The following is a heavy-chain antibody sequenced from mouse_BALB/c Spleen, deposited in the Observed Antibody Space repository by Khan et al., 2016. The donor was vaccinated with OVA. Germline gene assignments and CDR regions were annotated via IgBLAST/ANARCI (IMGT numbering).Heavy chain of an antibody. CDR2: IWAGGST. J-gene: IGHJ3*01. Sequence: QIQLVQSGPGLVAPSQSLSITCTVSGFSLTSYGVHWVRQPPGKGLEWLGIIWAGGSTNYNSALMSRLSISKDNSKSLVFLKMNSLPTDYTAMYCCARDTSATPYWGQGTLVTVSA. V-gene: IGHV2-9*02. CDR3: ARDTSATPY. CDR1: GFSLTSYG. D-gene: IGHD1-2*01.